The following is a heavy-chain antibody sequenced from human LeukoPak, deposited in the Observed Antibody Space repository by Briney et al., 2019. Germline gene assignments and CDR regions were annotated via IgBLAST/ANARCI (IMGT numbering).Heavy chain of an antibody. CDR1: GYTFIGYY. D-gene: IGHD1-1*01. CDR2: INPKTGAT. CDR3: ARDNNYYLDY. J-gene: IGHJ4*02. V-gene: IGHV1-2*06. Sequence: ASVKVSCKSFGYTFIGYYMHWVRQAPGQGLEWMGRINPKTGATNYARNFQGRVTMTRDTSISTAYMDLSRLRSDDTAVYYCARDNNYYLDYWGQGTLVTVSS.